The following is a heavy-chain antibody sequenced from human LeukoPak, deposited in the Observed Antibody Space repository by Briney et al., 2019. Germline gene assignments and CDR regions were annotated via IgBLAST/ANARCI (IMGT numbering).Heavy chain of an antibody. Sequence: SGTLSLTCGVSGGSITTTNWWTWVRQPPGKGLEWIGEVHLDGRTNYNPSLESRLTMSVDLSENHISLRLTAVTAADTAVYYCAREGGFYRPLDYSGQGTLVTVSS. V-gene: IGHV4-4*02. CDR2: VHLDGRT. D-gene: IGHD3-3*01. CDR3: AREGGFYRPLDY. CDR1: GGSITTTNW. J-gene: IGHJ4*02.